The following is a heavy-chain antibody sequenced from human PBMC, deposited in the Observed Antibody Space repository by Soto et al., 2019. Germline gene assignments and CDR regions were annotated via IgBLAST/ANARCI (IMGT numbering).Heavy chain of an antibody. Sequence: GGSLRLSCAASGFTFSNAWMSWVRQAPGKGLEWVGRIKSKTDGGTTDYAAPVKGRFTISRDDSKNTLYLQMNSLKTEETAGYYGTTDLVDFKRVLVAATGVHLDYWGQGTLVTVSS. J-gene: IGHJ4*02. CDR1: GFTFSNAW. CDR2: IKSKTDGGTT. D-gene: IGHD2-15*01. V-gene: IGHV3-15*01. CDR3: TTDLVDFKRVLVAATGVHLDY.